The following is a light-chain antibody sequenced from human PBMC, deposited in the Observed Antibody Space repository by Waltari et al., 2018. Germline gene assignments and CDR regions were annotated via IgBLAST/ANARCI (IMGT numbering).Light chain of an antibody. V-gene: IGLV4-69*01. J-gene: IGLJ3*02. CDR2: VNSDGSH. CDR1: SGHSSNI. Sequence: QLVLTQSPSASASLGASVKLTCTLDSGHSSNIIAWLQQQPEKGPGYLMRVNSDGSHSKGDELPDRFSGSSSGAERYLTIASLQSEDEADYYCQPGGHGTWVFGGGTKLTVL. CDR3: QPGGHGTWV.